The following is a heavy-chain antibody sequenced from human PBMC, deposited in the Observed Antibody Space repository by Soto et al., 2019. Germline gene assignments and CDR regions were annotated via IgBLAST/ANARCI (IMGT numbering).Heavy chain of an antibody. J-gene: IGHJ4*02. CDR1: GDSINSGDYY. Sequence: SETLSLTCTVSGDSINSGDYYWSWIRQPPGKGLEWIGYIYYSGSASYNPSLKSRPTISVDKSKNQFSLKLSSVTAADTAVYYCARVRGTMIVVVFDYWGQGALVTVSS. CDR3: ARVRGTMIVVVFDY. D-gene: IGHD3-22*01. CDR2: IYYSGSA. V-gene: IGHV4-30-4*01.